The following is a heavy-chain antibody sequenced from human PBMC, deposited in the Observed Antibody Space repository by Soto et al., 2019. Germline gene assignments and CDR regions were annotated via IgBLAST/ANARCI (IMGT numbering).Heavy chain of an antibody. CDR1: GFTFSGSA. CDR2: IRSKANSYAT. V-gene: IGHV3-73*01. D-gene: IGHD6-6*01. Sequence: GGSLRLSCAASGFTFSGSAMHWVRQASGKGLEWVGRIRSKANSYATAYAASVKGRFTISRDDSKNTAYLQMNSLKTEDTAVYFCTRTVEEYSSSSYWFDPWGQGT. J-gene: IGHJ5*02. CDR3: TRTVEEYSSSSYWFDP.